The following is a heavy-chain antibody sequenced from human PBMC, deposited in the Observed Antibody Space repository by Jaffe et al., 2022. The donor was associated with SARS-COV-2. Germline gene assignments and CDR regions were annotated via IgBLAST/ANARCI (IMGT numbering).Heavy chain of an antibody. D-gene: IGHD3-16*02. Sequence: EVQLVESGGGLVQPGGSLRLACVASGFTFSNDWMRWVRQAPGKGLEWLANINRDGSEKNYVDSVKGRFTISRDNAKNSLFLQMNSLRADDTAVYYCARDQYRSWGQGTLVTVSS. J-gene: IGHJ5*02. CDR2: INRDGSEK. CDR3: ARDQYRS. CDR1: GFTFSNDW. V-gene: IGHV3-7*01.